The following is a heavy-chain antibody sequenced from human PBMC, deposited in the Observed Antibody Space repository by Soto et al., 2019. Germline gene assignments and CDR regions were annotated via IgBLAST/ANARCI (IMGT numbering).Heavy chain of an antibody. J-gene: IGHJ3*02. CDR3: ARIHEDDAFDI. Sequence: GGSLRLSCAASGFTFSSYGMHWVRQAPGKGLEWVAVIWYDGSNKYYADSVKGRFTISRDNSKNTLYLQMNSLRAEDTAVYYCARIHEDDAFDIWGQGTMVTVSS. CDR1: GFTFSSYG. CDR2: IWYDGSNK. V-gene: IGHV3-33*01.